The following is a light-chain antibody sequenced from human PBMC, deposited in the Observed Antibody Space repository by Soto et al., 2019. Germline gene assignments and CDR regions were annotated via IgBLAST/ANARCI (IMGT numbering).Light chain of an antibody. CDR2: EVS. CDR1: SSDVGGYNY. V-gene: IGLV2-14*01. Sequence: QSVLTQPASVSGSPGQSITISCTGTSSDVGGYNYVSWYQQYPGKAPKFMIYEVSHRPSGVSNRFSGSKSGNTASLTISGLQAEDEADYYCSSYTRSSTWVFGGGTKLTVL. J-gene: IGLJ3*02. CDR3: SSYTRSSTWV.